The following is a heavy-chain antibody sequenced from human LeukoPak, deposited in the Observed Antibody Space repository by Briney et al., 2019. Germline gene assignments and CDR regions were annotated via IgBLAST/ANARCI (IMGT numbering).Heavy chain of an antibody. Sequence: ASVKVTCKASGYTFTGYYMHWVRQAPGQGLEWMGWINPNSGSANYAQKVPVRVTMTRDTSISKAYLDLSSLRSDDTAVYYCARDYGGFCTSDNCYRTIFDYWGQGTLVTVSS. D-gene: IGHD2-2*02. CDR2: INPNSGSA. V-gene: IGHV1-2*02. J-gene: IGHJ4*02. CDR3: ARDYGGFCTSDNCYRTIFDY. CDR1: GYTFTGYY.